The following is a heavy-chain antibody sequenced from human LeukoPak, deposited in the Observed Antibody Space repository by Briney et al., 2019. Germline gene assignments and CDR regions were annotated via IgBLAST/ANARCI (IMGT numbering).Heavy chain of an antibody. J-gene: IGHJ4*01. CDR3: ARVRSSGWYPFDY. D-gene: IGHD6-19*01. Sequence: SETLSLTCTVSGGSITSYYWSWIRQPPGKGLEWIGYIYYSGSTNYNPSLKSRVTISVDTSKNQFSLKLSSVTAADTAVYYCARVRSSGWYPFDYWGHGTLVTVSS. V-gene: IGHV4-59*01. CDR2: IYYSGST. CDR1: GGSITSYY.